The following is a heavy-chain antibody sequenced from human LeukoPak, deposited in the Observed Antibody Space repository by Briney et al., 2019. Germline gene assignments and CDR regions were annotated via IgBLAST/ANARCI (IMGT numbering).Heavy chain of an antibody. D-gene: IGHD5-24*01. CDR2: MNPNSGST. V-gene: IGHV1-8*01. Sequence: GASVKVSCKASGYTFTSYDINWVRQATGQGLEWMGWMNPNSGSTGYAQKFQGRVTMTRNTSISTAYMELSSLRSEDTAVYYCARGRIRDGYNYYYYGMDVWGQGTTVTVSS. CDR3: ARGRIRDGYNYYYYGMDV. CDR1: GYTFTSYD. J-gene: IGHJ6*02.